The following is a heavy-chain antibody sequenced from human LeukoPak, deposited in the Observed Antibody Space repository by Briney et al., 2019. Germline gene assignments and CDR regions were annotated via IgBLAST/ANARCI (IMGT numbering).Heavy chain of an antibody. D-gene: IGHD3-22*01. V-gene: IGHV4-38-2*02. Sequence: SETLSLTCTVSGYSISSGYYWGWIRQPPGKGLEWIGSIYHSGSTYYNPSLKSRVTISVDTSKNQFSLKLSSVTAADTAVYYYARVNYYDSSGSEAYEDYWGQGTLVAVSS. CDR3: ARVNYYDSSGSEAYEDY. CDR1: GYSISSGYY. CDR2: IYHSGST. J-gene: IGHJ4*02.